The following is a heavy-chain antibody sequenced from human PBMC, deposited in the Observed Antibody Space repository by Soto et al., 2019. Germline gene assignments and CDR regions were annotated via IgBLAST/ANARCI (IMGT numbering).Heavy chain of an antibody. CDR3: AREAAIAVAGGAFDI. D-gene: IGHD6-19*01. CDR2: IWYDGSNK. J-gene: IGHJ3*02. Sequence: PGGSLRLSCAASGFTFSSYGMHWVRQAPGKGLEWVAVIWYDGSNKYYADSVKGRFTISRDNSKNTLYLQMNSLRAEDTAVYYCAREAAIAVAGGAFDIWGQGTMVTVSS. CDR1: GFTFSSYG. V-gene: IGHV3-33*01.